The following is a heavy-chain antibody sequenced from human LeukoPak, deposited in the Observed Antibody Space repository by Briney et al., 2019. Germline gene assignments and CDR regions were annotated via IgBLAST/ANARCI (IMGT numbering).Heavy chain of an antibody. V-gene: IGHV5-51*01. Sequence: GESLKISCKGSGYSFISYWIAWVRQMPGKGLEWMGIIYPSYSDTRYSPTFQGQVTISADKSITTAYLQWSSLKASDTAIYYCVRADGAHGSDFEYWGQGTLVTVSA. D-gene: IGHD2-15*01. CDR3: VRADGAHGSDFEY. J-gene: IGHJ4*02. CDR1: GYSFISYW. CDR2: IYPSYSDT.